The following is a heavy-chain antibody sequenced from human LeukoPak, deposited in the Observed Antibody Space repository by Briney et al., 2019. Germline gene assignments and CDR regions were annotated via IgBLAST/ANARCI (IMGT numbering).Heavy chain of an antibody. D-gene: IGHD1-7*01. CDR2: INPEGDAI. CDR1: GFTFSSSS. J-gene: IGHJ4*02. V-gene: IGHV3-48*01. CDR3: ARDLSWNYPIDY. Sequence: GGSLRLSCAASGFTFSSSSMNWVRQAPGKGLEWVSYINPEGDAIYYADSVKGRFTISRDNAKNSLYLQMNSLRAEDTAVYYCARDLSWNYPIDYWGQGTLVTVSS.